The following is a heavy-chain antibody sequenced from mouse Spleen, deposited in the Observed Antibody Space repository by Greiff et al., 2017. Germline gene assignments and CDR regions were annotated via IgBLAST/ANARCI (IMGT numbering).Heavy chain of an antibody. V-gene: IGHV1-50*01. CDR3: ANYKDYFDY. CDR2: IDPSDNYT. CDR1: GYSFTNYW. Sequence: QVQLQQSGAELVKPGASVKLSCKASGYSFTNYWMQWVKQRPGQGLEWIGEIDPSDNYTNYNQKFKGKATLTGDTSSSTAYMQLSSLTSEDSAVYYCANYKDYFDYWGQGTTLTVSS. J-gene: IGHJ2*01. D-gene: IGHD1-1*01.